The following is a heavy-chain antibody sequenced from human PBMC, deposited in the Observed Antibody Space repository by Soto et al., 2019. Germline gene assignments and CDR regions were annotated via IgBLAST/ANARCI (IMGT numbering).Heavy chain of an antibody. V-gene: IGHV3-53*01. CDR3: ARVLVGATHYFDY. CDR2: IYSGGST. CDR1: GFTVSSNY. Sequence: GGSLRLSCAASGFTVSSNYMSWVRQAPGKGLEWVSVIYSGGSTYYADSVKGRFTISRDNSKNTLYLQMNSLRAEDTAVYYCARVLVGATHYFDYWGQGTLVTVSS. D-gene: IGHD1-26*01. J-gene: IGHJ4*02.